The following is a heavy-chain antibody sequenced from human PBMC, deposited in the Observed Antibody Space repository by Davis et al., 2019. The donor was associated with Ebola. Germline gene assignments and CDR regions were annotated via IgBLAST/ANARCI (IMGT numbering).Heavy chain of an antibody. CDR1: GYTFTGYH. J-gene: IGHJ4*02. V-gene: IGHV1-2*06. Sequence: ALVKVSCKASGYTFTGYHMHWVRQAPGQGLEWMGRMNPHNGGTNYAQKFRGRVTMSGDTSISTAYMELSRLRNDDTAVYYCARLCSSSCPNDYWGQGTLVTVSS. CDR2: MNPHNGGT. D-gene: IGHD6-13*01. CDR3: ARLCSSSCPNDY.